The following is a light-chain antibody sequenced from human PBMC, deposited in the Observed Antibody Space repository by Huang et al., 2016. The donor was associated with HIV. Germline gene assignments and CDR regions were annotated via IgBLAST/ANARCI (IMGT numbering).Light chain of an antibody. Sequence: DIQMTQSPSTLSASVGDRVTITCRASQNINTLVAWYQQKPGKAPDLLIYRASSLQVGVPSRFTGSGSGTEFTLTITSLQPDDLGTYYCQQYNTYLYTFGQGTKLEI. CDR1: QNINTL. CDR3: QQYNTYLYT. CDR2: RAS. V-gene: IGKV1-5*03. J-gene: IGKJ2*01.